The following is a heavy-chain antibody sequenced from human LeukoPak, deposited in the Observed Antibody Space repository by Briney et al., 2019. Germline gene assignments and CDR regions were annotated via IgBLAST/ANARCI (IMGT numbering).Heavy chain of an antibody. D-gene: IGHD2-15*01. CDR3: ARLSPPIASFCSGGTCYSGGFDP. Sequence: ASVKVSCKASGYTFTSYGITWVRQAPGQGLEWMGWITTYNGNTYYAQNFQGRVTMTADTSTSTAYMEVRILRSDDTAVYYCARLSPPIASFCSGGTCYSGGFDPWGQGTLVTVSS. CDR1: GYTFTSYG. CDR2: ITTYNGNT. J-gene: IGHJ5*02. V-gene: IGHV1-18*01.